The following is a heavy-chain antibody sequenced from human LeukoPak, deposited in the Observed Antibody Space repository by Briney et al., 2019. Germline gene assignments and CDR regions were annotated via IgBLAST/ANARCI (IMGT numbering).Heavy chain of an antibody. V-gene: IGHV4-39*01. CDR1: GGSISSSTYY. J-gene: IGHJ4*02. D-gene: IGHD6-13*01. CDR2: IYYSGST. CDR3: ARRVGSTWYYFDY. Sequence: SETLSLTCTVSGGSISSSTYYWGWIRQPPGKGLEWIGTIYYSGSTYYNPSLKSRVTISVDTSKNQFSLKLSSGTAADTAVYYCARRVGSTWYYFDYWGQGTLVTVSS.